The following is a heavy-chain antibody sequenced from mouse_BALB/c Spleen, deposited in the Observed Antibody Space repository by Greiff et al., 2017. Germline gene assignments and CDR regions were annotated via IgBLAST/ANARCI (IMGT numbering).Heavy chain of an antibody. V-gene: IGHV6-6*02. D-gene: IGHD2-10*02. J-gene: IGHJ4*01. CDR3: TREYGNSAMDY. CDR1: GFTFSNYW. Sequence: EVQLVESGGGLVQPGGSMKLSCVASGFTFSNYWMNWVRQSPEKGLEWVAEIRLKSNNYATHYAESVKGRFTISRDDSKSSVYLQMNNLRAEDTGIYYCTREYGNSAMDYWGQGTSVTVSS. CDR2: IRLKSNNYAT.